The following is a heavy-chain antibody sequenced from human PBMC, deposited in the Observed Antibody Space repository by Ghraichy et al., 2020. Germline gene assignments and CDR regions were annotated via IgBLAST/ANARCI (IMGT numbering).Heavy chain of an antibody. Sequence: SETLSLTCTVSGGSIRSQFWSWIRQPPGKGLEWIGYIFYTGKTNYSPSLGGRATISLDTSKNQFSLSLTSVSAADTAVYYCARRGRGYSLYYYGLDVWGPGTTVTVSS. CDR3: ARRGRGYSLYYYGLDV. V-gene: IGHV4-59*08. CDR2: IFYTGKT. CDR1: GGSIRSQF. D-gene: IGHD5-18*01. J-gene: IGHJ6*02.